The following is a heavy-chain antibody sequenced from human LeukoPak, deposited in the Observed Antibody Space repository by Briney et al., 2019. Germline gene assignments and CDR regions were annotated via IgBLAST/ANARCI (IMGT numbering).Heavy chain of an antibody. Sequence: ASVTVSCMASGYTFTSYDINWVRQAPGQGREWMGWMNPNSGNTGYAQKFQGRVTMTRNTSTSTAYMELSSLRSEDTAVYYCARILWFGDHYYYYYMDVWGKGTTVTISS. CDR2: MNPNSGNT. CDR3: ARILWFGDHYYYYYMDV. D-gene: IGHD3-10*01. J-gene: IGHJ6*03. CDR1: GYTFTSYD. V-gene: IGHV1-8*01.